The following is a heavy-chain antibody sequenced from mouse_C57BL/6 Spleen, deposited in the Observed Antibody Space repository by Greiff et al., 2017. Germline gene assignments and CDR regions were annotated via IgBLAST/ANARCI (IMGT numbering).Heavy chain of an antibody. CDR2: ISSGSSTI. V-gene: IGHV5-17*01. CDR3: ARPHYYGSPWYAY. D-gene: IGHD1-1*01. Sequence: EVKLVESGGGLVKPGGSLKLSCAASGFTFSDYGMHWVRQAPGKGLEWVAYISSGSSTIYYADTVKGRFTISRDNAKNTLFLQMTSLRSEDTAMYYCARPHYYGSPWYAYWGQGALVTVSA. CDR1: GFTFSDYG. J-gene: IGHJ3*01.